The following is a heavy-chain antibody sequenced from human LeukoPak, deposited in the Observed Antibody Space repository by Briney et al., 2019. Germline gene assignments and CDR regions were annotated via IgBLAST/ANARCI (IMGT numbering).Heavy chain of an antibody. CDR3: AKDQEYSYDY. CDR1: GFSFSSYA. D-gene: IGHD5-18*01. CDR2: ISINGDNT. V-gene: IGHV3-64D*06. J-gene: IGHJ4*02. Sequence: GGSLRLSCSASGFSFSSYAMHWVRQAPGKGLEYVSTISINGDNTYYADSVKGRFTISRDNSKNTLYLQMSSLRAEDTAVYYCAKDQEYSYDYWGQGTQDTVSS.